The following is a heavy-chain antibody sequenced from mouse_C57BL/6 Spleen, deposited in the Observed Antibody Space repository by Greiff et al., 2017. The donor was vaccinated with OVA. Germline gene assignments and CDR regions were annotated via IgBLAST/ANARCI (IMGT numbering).Heavy chain of an antibody. CDR2: IHPNSGST. V-gene: IGHV1-64*01. Sequence: QVQLQQPGAELVKPGASVKLSCKASGYTFTSYWMHWVKQRPGQGLEWIGMIHPNSGSTNYNEKFKSKATLTVDKSSSTAYMQRSSLTSEDSAVYYCARSITTVVATPDYWGQGTTLTVSS. CDR1: GYTFTSYW. D-gene: IGHD1-1*01. CDR3: ARSITTVVATPDY. J-gene: IGHJ2*01.